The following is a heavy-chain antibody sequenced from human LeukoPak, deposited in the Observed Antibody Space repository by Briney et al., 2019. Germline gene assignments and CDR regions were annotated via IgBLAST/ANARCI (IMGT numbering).Heavy chain of an antibody. D-gene: IGHD3-10*01. V-gene: IGHV3-53*01. J-gene: IGHJ6*03. CDR1: EVTVTNNY. CDR3: ARGRITMIRGVTIRKGPPEDYYYMDV. CDR2: IYPGGNI. Sequence: TGGSLRLSCAASEVTVTNNYMSWVRQAPGKGLQWVSVIYPGGNIYYADSVKGRFIISRDNSKNTLSLQMNSLTADDTAVYYCARGRITMIRGVTIRKGPPEDYYYMDVWGKGTTVTVSS.